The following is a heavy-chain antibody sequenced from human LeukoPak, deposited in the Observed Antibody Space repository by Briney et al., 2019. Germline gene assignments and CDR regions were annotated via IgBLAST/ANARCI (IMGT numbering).Heavy chain of an antibody. Sequence: PGGSLRLSCAASGFIFSDYSMSWICQAPGKGVERVSYISTHNTYTHYPDSVRGRCTISRDNAKTSLYLQMNSLRAEDTAVYYCATYYYASGSSDWGQGTLVTVSS. D-gene: IGHD3-10*01. CDR1: GFIFSDYS. CDR3: ATYYYASGSSD. CDR2: ISTHNTYT. V-gene: IGHV3-11*03. J-gene: IGHJ4*02.